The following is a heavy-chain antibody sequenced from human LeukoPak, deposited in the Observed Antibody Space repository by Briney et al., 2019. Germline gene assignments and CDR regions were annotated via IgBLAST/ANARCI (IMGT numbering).Heavy chain of an antibody. CDR1: GFTFSNYA. V-gene: IGHV3-23*01. J-gene: IGHJ4*02. CDR3: VKSGIDY. CDR2: ISGYGGST. Sequence: PGGSLRLSCAASGFTFSNYAMGWVRQAPGKGLEWVSTISGYGGSTYYADSVKGRFTISRDNSKNTLSLQMSSLRAEDTAVYYCVKSGIDYWGQGTLVTVSS.